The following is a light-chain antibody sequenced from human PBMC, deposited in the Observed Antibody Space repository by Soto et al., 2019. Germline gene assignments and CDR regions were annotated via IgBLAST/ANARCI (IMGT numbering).Light chain of an antibody. CDR2: GSS. Sequence: IQLTQSPSSLSASVGDSVTITCRASQGIITYLAWYQQKLGKAPNLLIYGSSTLQSGVPLRFSGSGSGTDFTLTINSLQAEDFATYYCQQTRSYPSTFGGGTKVDIK. CDR1: QGIITY. J-gene: IGKJ4*01. CDR3: QQTRSYPST. V-gene: IGKV1-9*01.